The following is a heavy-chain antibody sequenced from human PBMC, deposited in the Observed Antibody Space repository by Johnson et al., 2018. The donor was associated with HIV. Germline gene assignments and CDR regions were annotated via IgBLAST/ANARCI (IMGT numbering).Heavy chain of an antibody. Sequence: VQLVESGGGLVQPGGSLRLSCAASGFTFSSYWMSWVRQAPGKGLEWVANIKQDGSEKYYVDSVKGRFTISRDNAKNSLSLQMNSLRAEDTAVYYCAREREFTMCDAFDIWRQGTMVTVSS. D-gene: IGHD3-10*02. V-gene: IGHV3-7*01. CDR2: IKQDGSEK. CDR3: AREREFTMCDAFDI. CDR1: GFTFSSYW. J-gene: IGHJ3*02.